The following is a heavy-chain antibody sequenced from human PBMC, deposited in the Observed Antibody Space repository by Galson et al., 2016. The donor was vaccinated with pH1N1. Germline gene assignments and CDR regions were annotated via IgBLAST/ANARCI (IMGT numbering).Heavy chain of an antibody. CDR3: FGWHDDAWGTGNTFEV. Sequence: SRRLDCAASGCTVSNKKIKRDRKDQKKKQKKIKNKKTKIQTEKNNNEDTMQGRFTISRDDSENTLYLQMNSLKTEDTALYYCFGWHDDAWGTGNTFEVWGQGTMVSVSS. CDR1: GCTVSNKK. D-gene: IGHD1-14*01. V-gene: IGHV3-15*06. CDR2: KKTKIQTEKN. J-gene: IGHJ3*01.